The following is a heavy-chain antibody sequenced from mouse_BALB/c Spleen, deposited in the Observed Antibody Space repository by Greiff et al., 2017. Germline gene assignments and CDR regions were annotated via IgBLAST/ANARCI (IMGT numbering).Heavy chain of an antibody. CDR1: GYTFTSYV. D-gene: IGHD1-1*01. Sequence: VQLQQSGPELVKPGASVKMSCKASGYTFTSYVMHWVKQKPGQGLEWIGYINPYNDGTKYNEKFKGKATLTSDKSSSTAYMELSSLTSEDSAVYYCARGENYYGPAWFADWGQGTLVTVSA. CDR2: INPYNDGT. CDR3: ARGENYYGPAWFAD. J-gene: IGHJ3*01. V-gene: IGHV1-14*01.